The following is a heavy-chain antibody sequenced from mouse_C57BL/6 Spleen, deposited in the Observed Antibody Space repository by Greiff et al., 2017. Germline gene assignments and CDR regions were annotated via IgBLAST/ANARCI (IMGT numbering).Heavy chain of an antibody. CDR2: ISGGGGNT. J-gene: IGHJ4*01. Sequence: EVKLVESGGGLVKPGGSLKLSCAASGFTFSSYTMSWVRQTPEKRLEWVATISGGGGNTYYPDSVKGRFTISRDNAKNTLYLQMSSLRSEDTALYYCARHGGSTVVATKAMDYWGQGTSVTVSS. CDR1: GFTFSSYT. D-gene: IGHD1-1*01. CDR3: ARHGGSTVVATKAMDY. V-gene: IGHV5-9*01.